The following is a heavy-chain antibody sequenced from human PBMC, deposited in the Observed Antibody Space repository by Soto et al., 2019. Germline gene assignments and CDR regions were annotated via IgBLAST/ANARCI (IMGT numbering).Heavy chain of an antibody. CDR1: GFTFSRHW. CDR2: IKQDGSEK. CDR3: AKTSPFDY. J-gene: IGHJ4*02. V-gene: IGHV3-7*01. Sequence: GGSLRLSCAASGFTFSRHWMTWVRQAPGKGLEWVANIKQDGSEKYYADSVKGRFTISRDNAKNSLYLQMNSLRFEDTAVYYCAKTSPFDYWGQGTLVTVSS.